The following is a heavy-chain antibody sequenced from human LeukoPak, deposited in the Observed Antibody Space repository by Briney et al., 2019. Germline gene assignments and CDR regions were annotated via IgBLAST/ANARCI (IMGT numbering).Heavy chain of an antibody. D-gene: IGHD3-9*01. CDR1: GFTFSSYS. CDR2: ISSSSSYI. CDR3: ARGLRYFDWFQPRGAFDI. Sequence: PGGSLRLSCAASGFTFSSYSMNWVRQAPGKGLEWVSSISSSSSYIYYADSVKGRFTISRDNAKNSLYLQMNSLRAEDTAVYYCARGLRYFDWFQPRGAFDIWGQGTMVTVSS. V-gene: IGHV3-21*01. J-gene: IGHJ3*02.